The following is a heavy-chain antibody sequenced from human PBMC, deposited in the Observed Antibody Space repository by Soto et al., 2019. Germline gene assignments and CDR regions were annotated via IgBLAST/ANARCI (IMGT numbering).Heavy chain of an antibody. J-gene: IGHJ4*02. V-gene: IGHV4-30-4*01. CDR1: GGSISSGDYY. CDR2: IYYSGSA. CDR3: ASLYGGTDRVDY. Sequence: SETLSLTCTVSGGSISSGDYYWSWIRQPPGKGLEWIGYIYYSGSAYYNPSLKSRVTISVDTSKNQFSLKLSSVTAADTAVYYWASLYGGTDRVDYWGQGTLVTVSS. D-gene: IGHD4-17*01.